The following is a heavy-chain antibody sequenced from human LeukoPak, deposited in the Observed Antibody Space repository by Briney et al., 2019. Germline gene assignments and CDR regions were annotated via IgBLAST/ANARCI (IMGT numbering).Heavy chain of an antibody. CDR1: GFNLSSYS. J-gene: IGHJ4*02. CDR2: ISSYGGST. V-gene: IGHV3-64*01. Sequence: GGSLRLSCAASGFNLSSYSMHWVRQAPGKGLEYVSAISSYGGSTYYANSVKDRFTISRDNSKNTVYLQMGSLRTEDMAVYYCARISRSHDSDYWGQGTLVTVSS. CDR3: ARISRSHDSDY. D-gene: IGHD6-6*01.